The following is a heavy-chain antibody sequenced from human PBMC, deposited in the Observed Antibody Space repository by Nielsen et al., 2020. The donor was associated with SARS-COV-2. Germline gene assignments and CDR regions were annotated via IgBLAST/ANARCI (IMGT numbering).Heavy chain of an antibody. V-gene: IGHV3-30-3*01. CDR2: ISYDGSEK. CDR3: ARGNGWGSYFDY. CDR1: GFTFRSYG. J-gene: IGHJ4*02. D-gene: IGHD7-27*01. Sequence: GGSLRLSCAASGFTFRSYGMHWVRQAPGKGLEWVAVISYDGSEKYYADSVKGRFTISRDNSKNTLYLQINSLRAEDTAVYYCARGNGWGSYFDYWGQGTLVTVSS.